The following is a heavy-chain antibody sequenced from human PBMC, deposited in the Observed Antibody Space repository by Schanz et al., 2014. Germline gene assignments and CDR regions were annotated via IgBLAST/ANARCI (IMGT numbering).Heavy chain of an antibody. CDR3: VMGSSSAASGRVDF. Sequence: EVKRPGASVKVSCETSGYTFNDYGVSWVRQATGQGLEWMGWMNPTSGNTGYAQNFQGRVTMTRNTSISTAYMDLRSLRHEEPAFNFCVMGSSSAASGRVDFGGQETLVT. J-gene: IGHJ4*02. V-gene: IGHV1-8*01. D-gene: IGHD1-26*01. CDR2: MNPTSGNT. CDR1: GYTFNDYG.